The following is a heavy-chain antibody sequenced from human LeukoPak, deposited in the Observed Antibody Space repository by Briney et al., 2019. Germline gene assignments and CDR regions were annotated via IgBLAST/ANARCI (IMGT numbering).Heavy chain of an antibody. Sequence: PGRSLRLSCAASGFTFSSYGMHWVRQAPGKGLEWAAVIWYDGSNKYYADSVKGRFTISRDNSKNTLYLQMNSLRAEDTAVYYCARDLTGTNPYWGQGTLVTVSS. D-gene: IGHD1-7*01. CDR2: IWYDGSNK. V-gene: IGHV3-33*01. CDR3: ARDLTGTNPY. CDR1: GFTFSSYG. J-gene: IGHJ4*02.